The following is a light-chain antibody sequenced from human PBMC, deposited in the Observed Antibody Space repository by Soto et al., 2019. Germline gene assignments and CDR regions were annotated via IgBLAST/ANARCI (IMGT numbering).Light chain of an antibody. CDR2: EGS. Sequence: QSVLTQPASVSGSPGQSITISCTVTSSDVGSYDFVSWYQQHPGKAPKLLIYEGSKRPSGVSDRFPGSKSGNTASLTISGLQAEDEADYHCSSYAGIRTYVFGSGTKVTVL. CDR3: SSYAGIRTYV. CDR1: SSDVGSYDF. J-gene: IGLJ1*01. V-gene: IGLV2-23*01.